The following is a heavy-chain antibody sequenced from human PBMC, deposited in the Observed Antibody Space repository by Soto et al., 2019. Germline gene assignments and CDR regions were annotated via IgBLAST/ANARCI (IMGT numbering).Heavy chain of an antibody. Sequence: SETLSLTCTVSGGSISSGGYYWSSIRQHPGKGLEWIGYIYYSGSTYYNPSLKSRVTISVDTSKNQFSLKLSSVTAADTAVYYCARAEPEIVVGPAAKVGGSFDGWGQGTLGTVAS. J-gene: IGHJ4*02. D-gene: IGHD2-2*01. CDR2: IYYSGST. V-gene: IGHV4-31*03. CDR1: GGSISSGGYY. CDR3: ARAEPEIVVGPAAKVGGSFDG.